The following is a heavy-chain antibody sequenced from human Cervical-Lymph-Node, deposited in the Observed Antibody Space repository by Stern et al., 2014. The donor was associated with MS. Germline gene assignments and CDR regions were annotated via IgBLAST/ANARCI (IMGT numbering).Heavy chain of an antibody. CDR2: ISDDGAKE. CDR1: GFTFSHFA. Sequence: VQLVESGGGLVQPGRSLRLSCAPSGFTFSHFALHWVHQSPGKGLEWVAFISDDGAKEYYADSVKGRFTISRDNSNNTLYLQMTSMRTEDTAMYFCARERGYCSGGRCHPYSFDYWGQGTLVTVSS. V-gene: IGHV3-30-3*01. J-gene: IGHJ4*02. CDR3: ARERGYCSGGRCHPYSFDY. D-gene: IGHD2-15*01.